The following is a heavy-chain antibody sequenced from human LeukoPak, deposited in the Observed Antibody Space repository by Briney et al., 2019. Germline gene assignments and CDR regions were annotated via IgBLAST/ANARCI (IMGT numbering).Heavy chain of an antibody. V-gene: IGHV3-30*02. D-gene: IGHD6-13*01. CDR2: IRYDGSNK. CDR3: ASWPELRSSSSWFYY. CDR1: GITFSNHG. Sequence: GGSLRLSCALSGITFSNHGMNWVRQAPGKGLEWVTFIRYDGSNKYYADSVKGRFTISRDNSKNTLYLQMNSLRAEDTAVYYCASWPELRSSSSWFYYWGQGTLVTVSS. J-gene: IGHJ4*02.